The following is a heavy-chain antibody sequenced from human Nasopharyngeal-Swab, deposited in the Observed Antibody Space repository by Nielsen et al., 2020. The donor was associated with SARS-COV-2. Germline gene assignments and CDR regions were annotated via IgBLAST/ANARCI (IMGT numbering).Heavy chain of an antibody. V-gene: IGHV6-1*01. CDR3: ARGRDFSFDS. CDR2: TLYRSKWYN. J-gene: IGHJ4*02. Sequence: QILSLTCSIFWVRVSSHSAGWNWIRHSPSRGLEWLGRTLYRSKWYNDYAESVKSRIAVNPDTSKNQFSLQLNSVTPEDTAVYYCARGRDFSFDSWGQGTLVTASS. D-gene: IGHD3-3*01. CDR1: WVRVSSHSAG.